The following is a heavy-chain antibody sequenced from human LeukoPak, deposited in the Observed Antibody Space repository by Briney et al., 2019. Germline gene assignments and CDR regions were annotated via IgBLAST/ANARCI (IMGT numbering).Heavy chain of an antibody. CDR1: GFTFSCYD. V-gene: IGHV3-48*03. CDR3: ARENLQYYNAPDSIDV. Sequence: GGSLRLLCGASGFTFSCYDMHWAPKAPGKAREWVSYISGSGSTIYYADSVKGRFPIHRDNAKYSLYLQMNSLRSEHSAVYYFARENLQYYNAPDSIDVWGKGTTVTVSS. CDR2: ISGSGSTI. D-gene: IGHD3-10*01. J-gene: IGHJ6*03.